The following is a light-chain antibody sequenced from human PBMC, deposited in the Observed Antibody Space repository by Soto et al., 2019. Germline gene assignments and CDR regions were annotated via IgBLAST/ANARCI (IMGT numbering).Light chain of an antibody. CDR2: WAS. CDR1: RSILYSSNTKNY. J-gene: IGKJ2*01. CDR3: QQYYSTPYT. V-gene: IGKV4-1*01. Sequence: DIVMTQSPDSLAVSLGERATINCKSSRSILYSSNTKNYLSWYQQKPGQPPKLLIYWASTRESGVPDRFSGSGSGTDFTLTISSLQAEDVAVYYCQQYYSTPYTFGQGNKREIK.